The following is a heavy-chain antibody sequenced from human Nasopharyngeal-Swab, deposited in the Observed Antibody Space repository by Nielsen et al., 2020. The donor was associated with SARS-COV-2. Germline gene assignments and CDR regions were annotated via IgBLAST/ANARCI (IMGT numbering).Heavy chain of an antibody. CDR2: ISWNSGTI. J-gene: IGHJ5*02. Sequence: GGSLRLSCAASGFTFDECAMHWVRQAPGKGLEWISGISWNSGTIAYAGSVRGRFTISRDDAKSSLTLQMDNLRPEDTAFYYCVKGSSSGSYPNWFDPWGQGVLVTVSS. V-gene: IGHV3-9*01. CDR1: GFTFDECA. D-gene: IGHD3-10*01. CDR3: VKGSSSGSYPNWFDP.